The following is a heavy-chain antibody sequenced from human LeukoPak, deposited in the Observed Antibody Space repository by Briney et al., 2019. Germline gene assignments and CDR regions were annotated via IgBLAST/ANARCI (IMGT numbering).Heavy chain of an antibody. Sequence: GGSLRLSCAASGFTFRSYEMNWVRQAPGKGLEWVSYITSSGSTIYYADSVNGRFTISRDNAKNSLYLQMNSLRAEDTAVYYCARANYYDISGYDYWGQGTLVTVSS. D-gene: IGHD3-22*01. CDR2: ITSSGSTI. J-gene: IGHJ4*02. V-gene: IGHV3-48*03. CDR3: ARANYYDISGYDY. CDR1: GFTFRSYE.